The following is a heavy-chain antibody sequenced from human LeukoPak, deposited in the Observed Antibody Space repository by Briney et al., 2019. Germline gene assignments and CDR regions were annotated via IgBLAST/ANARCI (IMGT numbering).Heavy chain of an antibody. D-gene: IGHD2-21*02. CDR3: ARNTETAIPLPYYFDY. CDR2: IVPIFGTA. J-gene: IGHJ4*02. Sequence: SVKVSCKASGGTFSSYAISWVRQAPGQGLEWMGGIVPIFGTANYAQKFQGRVTITADESTSTAYMELSSLRSEDTAVYYCARNTETAIPLPYYFDYWGQGTLVTVSS. CDR1: GGTFSSYA. V-gene: IGHV1-69*13.